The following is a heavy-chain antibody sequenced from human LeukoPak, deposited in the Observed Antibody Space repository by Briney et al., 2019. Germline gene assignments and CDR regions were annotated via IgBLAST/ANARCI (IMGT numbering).Heavy chain of an antibody. V-gene: IGHV4-59*08. J-gene: IGHJ5*02. D-gene: IGHD4-11*01. Sequence: PSETLSLTCTVSGGSISSYYWSWIRQPPGKGLEGIGYIYYSGSTNYNPSLKSRVTISVDTSKNQFSLKLSSVTAADTAVYYCARQSTYSNYRFDPWGQGTLVTVS. CDR3: ARQSTYSNYRFDP. CDR1: GGSISSYY. CDR2: IYYSGST.